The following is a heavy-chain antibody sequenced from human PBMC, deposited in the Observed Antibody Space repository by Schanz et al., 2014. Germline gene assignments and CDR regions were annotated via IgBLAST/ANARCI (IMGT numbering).Heavy chain of an antibody. CDR2: MNPNSGGT. D-gene: IGHD3-10*01. CDR3: ATAEDASGSYGLPACGV. Sequence: QVQLVQSGSEVKKPGASVKVSCEASGYTFTAYDINWVRQAPGQGLEWMGWMNPNSGGTNYAQKFQGRVTMTRDTSISTAYMELSRLRSDDTAVYYCATAEDASGSYGLPACGVWGQGTTVIVSS. CDR1: GYTFTAYD. V-gene: IGHV1-2*02. J-gene: IGHJ6*02.